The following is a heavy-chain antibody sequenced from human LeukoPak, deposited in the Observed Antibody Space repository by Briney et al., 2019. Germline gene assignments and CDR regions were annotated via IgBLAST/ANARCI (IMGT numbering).Heavy chain of an antibody. CDR3: ARHSTSSTTDAFDI. D-gene: IGHD6-13*01. J-gene: IGHJ3*02. V-gene: IGHV4-38-2*01. Sequence: SETLSLTCAVSGYSISSGYYWGWIRQPPGKGLEWIGSIYHSGSTYYNPSFKSRVTISVDTSKNQFSLKLSSVTAADTAVYYCARHSTSSTTDAFDIWGQGTMVTVSS. CDR1: GYSISSGYY. CDR2: IYHSGST.